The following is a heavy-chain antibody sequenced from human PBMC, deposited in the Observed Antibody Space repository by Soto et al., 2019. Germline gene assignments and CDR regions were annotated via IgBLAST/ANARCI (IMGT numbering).Heavy chain of an antibody. CDR2: IKQDGSEK. D-gene: IGHD2-2*01. J-gene: IGHJ4*02. CDR1: GFTFSSYW. V-gene: IGHV3-7*01. CDR3: ARDQSLGKPAAKFDY. Sequence: EVQLVESGGGLVQPGGSLRLSCAASGFTFSSYWMTWVRQAPGKGLEWVANIKQDGSEKYYVDSVEGRFTISRDNAKNSLYLQMDSLRAEDTAVYYCARDQSLGKPAAKFDYWGQGTLVTVSS.